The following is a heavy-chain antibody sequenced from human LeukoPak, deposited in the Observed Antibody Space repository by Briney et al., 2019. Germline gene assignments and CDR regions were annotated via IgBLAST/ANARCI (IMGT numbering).Heavy chain of an antibody. J-gene: IGHJ6*02. CDR2: IYYSGST. V-gene: IGHV4-39*01. Sequence: SETLSLTCTVSGGSISSSSYYWGWIRQPPGKGLEWIGSIYYSGSTYYNPSLKSRVTISVDTSKNQFSLKLSSVTAADTAVYYCGRQGYYCSGSYYPGGIYYFRMDVWGQGTTVTVSS. CDR3: GRQGYYCSGSYYPGGIYYFRMDV. CDR1: GGSISSSSYY. D-gene: IGHD3-10*01.